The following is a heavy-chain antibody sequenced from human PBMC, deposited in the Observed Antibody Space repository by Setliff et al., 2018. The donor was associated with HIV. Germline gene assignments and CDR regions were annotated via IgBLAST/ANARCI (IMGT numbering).Heavy chain of an antibody. V-gene: IGHV4-39*01. CDR3: ARHKVLSFFGELLPPYFDY. D-gene: IGHD3-10*01. CDR2: ISYTGST. Sequence: PSETLSLTCTVSGDSIISATYFWGWIRQPPGKGPEWIGTISYTGSTYYNPSLKSRVTMPVDTSEDQFSLMLSSVTAADTAVYFCARHKVLSFFGELLPPYFDYWGQGALVTVSS. CDR1: GDSIISATYF. J-gene: IGHJ4*02.